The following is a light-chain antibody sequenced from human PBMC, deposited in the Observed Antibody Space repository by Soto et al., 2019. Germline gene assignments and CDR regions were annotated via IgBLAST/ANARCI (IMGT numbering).Light chain of an antibody. Sequence: EIVLTQSPATLSLSPGERATLSCRASQSVSSYLAWYQQKPGQAPRLLIYDASNRATGIPARFSGSGSGTDFTLTISSPEPEDFAVYYCQQRSNWPPTWTFGQGTKVDI. CDR1: QSVSSY. CDR3: QQRSNWPPTWT. J-gene: IGKJ1*01. V-gene: IGKV3-11*01. CDR2: DAS.